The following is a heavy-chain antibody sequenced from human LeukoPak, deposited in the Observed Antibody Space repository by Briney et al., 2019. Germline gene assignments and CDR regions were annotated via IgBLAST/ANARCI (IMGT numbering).Heavy chain of an antibody. CDR3: ARGPRPIAVAGREVHWFDP. V-gene: IGHV4-61*02. Sequence: SETLSLTCTVSGGSISSGSYYWSWIRQPAGKGLEWIGRIYTSGSTNYNPSLKSRVTIPVDTSKNQFSLKLSSVTAADTAVYYCARGPRPIAVAGREVHWFDPWGQGTLVTVSS. D-gene: IGHD6-19*01. CDR2: IYTSGST. CDR1: GGSISSGSYY. J-gene: IGHJ5*02.